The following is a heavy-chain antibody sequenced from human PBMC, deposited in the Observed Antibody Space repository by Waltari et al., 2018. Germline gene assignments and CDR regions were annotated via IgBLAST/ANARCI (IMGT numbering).Heavy chain of an antibody. V-gene: IGHV4-39*07. J-gene: IGHJ5*02. CDR3: ARVARGGYYTGWFDT. Sequence: QLQLQESGPGLVKPSETLSPTCSVSGGSIRSTSHYWAWLRQPPGKGLEWIGSIYYSGTTYYNLSLKSRVTLSVDTSKNQFSLKLSSVTAADTAMYFCARVARGGYYTGWFDTWGQGALVTVSS. D-gene: IGHD3-3*01. CDR1: GGSIRSTSHY. CDR2: IYYSGTT.